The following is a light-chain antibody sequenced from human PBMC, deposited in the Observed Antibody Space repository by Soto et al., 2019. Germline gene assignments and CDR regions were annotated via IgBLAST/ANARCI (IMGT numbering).Light chain of an antibody. CDR1: TSNIGKNT. V-gene: IGLV1-36*01. CDR2: YDD. Sequence: QSVLTQPPSVSAGPGQRVTICCSGSTSNIGKNTVNWYQQLPGEAPKLFIYYDDLLASGVSDRFSGSKSGTSASLAISGLQSEDEADYYCGAWDDTLNGWVFGGGTKVTVL. CDR3: GAWDDTLNGWV. J-gene: IGLJ3*02.